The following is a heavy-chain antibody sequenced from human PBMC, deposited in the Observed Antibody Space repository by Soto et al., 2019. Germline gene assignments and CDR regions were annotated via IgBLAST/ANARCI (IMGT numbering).Heavy chain of an antibody. CDR3: ARTHSLCVRSNCRIPGGDY. D-gene: IGHD1-1*01. Sequence: QVQLVASGGGEVQPGRSLRLSCAASGFSFSNYVMHWVRQAPGKGLEWVAVIWYDGSNKYYADSVKGRFTISRDNSKNALYLQMNSLRAEDTALYYCARTHSLCVRSNCRIPGGDYLGQGTQVSFSS. V-gene: IGHV3-33*01. CDR1: GFSFSNYV. J-gene: IGHJ4*02. CDR2: IWYDGSNK.